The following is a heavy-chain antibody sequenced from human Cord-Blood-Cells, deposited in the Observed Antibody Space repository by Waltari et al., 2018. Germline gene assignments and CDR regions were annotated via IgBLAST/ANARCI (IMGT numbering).Heavy chain of an antibody. CDR3: TTKTGTDAFDI. V-gene: IGHV3-73*02. CDR2: SRSKANSYAT. D-gene: IGHD1-1*01. CDR1: GFTFSVSA. J-gene: IGHJ3*02. Sequence: VQLVEFGGALVQTGGSLKLSCAASGFTFSVSAMHWVRQASGKGLEWVGRSRSKANSYATAYAASVKGRFTISRDDSKNTAYLQMNSLKTEDTAVYYCTTKTGTDAFDIWGQGTMVTVSS.